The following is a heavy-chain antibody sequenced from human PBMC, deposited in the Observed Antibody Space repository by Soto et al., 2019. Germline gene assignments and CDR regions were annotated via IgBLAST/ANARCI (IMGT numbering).Heavy chain of an antibody. V-gene: IGHV3-30-3*01. CDR1: GFTFSSYA. CDR3: ARGAGDETYCSGGSCYSGFDY. CDR2: ISYDGSNK. J-gene: IGHJ4*02. D-gene: IGHD2-15*01. Sequence: QVQLVESGGGVVQPGRSLRLSCAASGFTFSSYAMHWVRQAPGKGLEWVAVISYDGSNKYYADSVKGRFTISRDNSKNTLYLQMNSLRAEDTAVYYCARGAGDETYCSGGSCYSGFDYWGQGTLVTVSS.